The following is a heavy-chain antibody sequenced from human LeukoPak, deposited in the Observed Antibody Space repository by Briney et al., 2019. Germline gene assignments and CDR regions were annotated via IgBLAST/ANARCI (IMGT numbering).Heavy chain of an antibody. CDR2: IPYDGSDK. V-gene: IGHV3-30*18. J-gene: IGHJ3*02. CDR1: GLTFSTFG. Sequence: PGGSLRLSCAASGLTFSTFGMHWVRQAPGKGLEWVAVIPYDGSDKDYADSVKGRFTISRDDSKNTLYLQMNSLRAEDTAVYYCAKEGCGGDCYSLAFDIWGQGTMVTVSS. CDR3: AKEGCGGDCYSLAFDI. D-gene: IGHD2-21*02.